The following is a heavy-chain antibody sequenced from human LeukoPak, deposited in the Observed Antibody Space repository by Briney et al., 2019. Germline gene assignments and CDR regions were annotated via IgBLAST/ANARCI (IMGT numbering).Heavy chain of an antibody. V-gene: IGHV3-30*04. J-gene: IGHJ4*02. CDR1: GFTFSSYA. CDR3: ARAAPYYDILTGYLALDY. D-gene: IGHD3-9*01. CDR2: ISYDGSNK. Sequence: PGGSLRLSCAASGFTFSSYAMHWVRQAPGKGLEWVAVISYDGSNKYYADSVKGRFTISRDNSKNTLYLQMNSLRAEDTAVYYCARAAPYYDILTGYLALDYWGQGTLVTVSS.